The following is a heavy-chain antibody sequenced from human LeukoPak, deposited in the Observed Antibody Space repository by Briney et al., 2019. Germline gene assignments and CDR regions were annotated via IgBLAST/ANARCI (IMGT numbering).Heavy chain of an antibody. Sequence: ASVKVSRKVSGYTLTELSMHWVRQAPGKGLQWMGGFDPEDGEAIYAQKFQGRVILTEDTSTDTAFMELSSLRSDDTAVYYCTTTPYFSGSMGFRPYYYYYMDVWGKGTPVTVSS. J-gene: IGHJ6*03. CDR2: FDPEDGEA. CDR3: TTTPYFSGSMGFRPYYYYYMDV. CDR1: GYTLTELS. V-gene: IGHV1-24*01. D-gene: IGHD3-10*01.